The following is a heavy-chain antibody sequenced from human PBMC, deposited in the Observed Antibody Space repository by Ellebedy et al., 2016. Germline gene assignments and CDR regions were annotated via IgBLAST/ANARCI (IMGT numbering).Heavy chain of an antibody. CDR3: ARGFFYYGPGRTEGYFDY. D-gene: IGHD3-10*01. Sequence: GGSLRLXCVASGFTFSSYSMNWVRQAPGKGLEWVSYITRDSDIISYVDSLKGRFTISRDNAKNSLFLQMNSLRAEDTALYYCARGFFYYGPGRTEGYFDYWGQGTLVAVSS. V-gene: IGHV3-48*01. CDR2: ITRDSDII. J-gene: IGHJ4*02. CDR1: GFTFSSYS.